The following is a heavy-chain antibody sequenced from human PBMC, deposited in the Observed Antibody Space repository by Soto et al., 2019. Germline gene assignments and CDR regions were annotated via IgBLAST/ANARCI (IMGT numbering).Heavy chain of an antibody. Sequence: SETLSLTCTVSGGSISSSSYYWGWIRQPPGKGLEWIGSIYYSGSTYYNPSLKSRVTISVDTSKNQFSLKLSSVTAADTAVYYRARGTGYFDWLRGGAFDIWGQGTMVTVSS. J-gene: IGHJ3*02. CDR1: GGSISSSSYY. CDR2: IYYSGST. CDR3: ARGTGYFDWLRGGAFDI. D-gene: IGHD3-9*01. V-gene: IGHV4-39*01.